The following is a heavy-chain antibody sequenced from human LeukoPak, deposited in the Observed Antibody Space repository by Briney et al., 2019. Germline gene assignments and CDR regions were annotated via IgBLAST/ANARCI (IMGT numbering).Heavy chain of an antibody. CDR2: IYSGGST. D-gene: IGHD3-3*01. CDR3: ASLEGGPTDGR. J-gene: IGHJ4*02. CDR1: GFPVRSRY. V-gene: IGHV3-53*01. Sequence: GGSLRLSCEVSGFPVRSRYMTWVRQAPGKGLECVSVIYSGGSTYYIDSVRGRFTISRDISNSTMYLEMSDLRVEDTAMYYCASLEGGPTDGRWGQGTLVTVSS.